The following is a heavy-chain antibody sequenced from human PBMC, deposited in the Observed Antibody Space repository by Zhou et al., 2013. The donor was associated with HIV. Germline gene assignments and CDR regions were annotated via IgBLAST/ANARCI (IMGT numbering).Heavy chain of an antibody. Sequence: QVQLVQSGAEVKKPGSSVKVSCKASGGTFSSYAISWVRQAPGQGLEWMGGIIPIFGTANYAQKFQGRVTITADKSTSTAYMELSSLRSEDTAVYYCARTSGLNCGGDCYLKGDAFDIWGQGTMVTVSS. CDR1: GGTFSSYA. CDR3: ARTSGLNCGGDCYLKGDAFDI. CDR2: IIPIFGTA. J-gene: IGHJ3*02. D-gene: IGHD2-21*01. V-gene: IGHV1-69*14.